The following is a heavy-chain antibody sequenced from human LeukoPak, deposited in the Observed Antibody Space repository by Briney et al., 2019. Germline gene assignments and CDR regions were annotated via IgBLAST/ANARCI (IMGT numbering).Heavy chain of an antibody. CDR3: ASPRSGYRYTFDY. J-gene: IGHJ4*02. D-gene: IGHD3-22*01. V-gene: IGHV4-59*08. Sequence: SETLSLTCTVSGGSISSYYWSWIRQPPGKGLEWLGYIYYSGSTNYNPSLKSRVSISLDTSKNRFSLNLNFVTAADTAVYYCASPRSGYRYTFDYWGQGALVTVSS. CDR1: GGSISSYY. CDR2: IYYSGST.